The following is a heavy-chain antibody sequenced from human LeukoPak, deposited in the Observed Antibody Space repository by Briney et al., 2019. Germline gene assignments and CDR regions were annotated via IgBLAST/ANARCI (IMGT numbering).Heavy chain of an antibody. D-gene: IGHD5-18*01. CDR3: SRALRGYSYGCNDY. J-gene: IGHJ4*02. CDR1: GFTFDDYG. CDR2: INWNGGST. Sequence: GGSLRLSCAASGFTFDDYGMSWVRQAPGKGLEWVSGINWNGGSTGYADSVKGRFTISRDNAKNSLYLQMNSLRAEDTALYYCSRALRGYSYGCNDYGGQGTLVTVSS. V-gene: IGHV3-20*04.